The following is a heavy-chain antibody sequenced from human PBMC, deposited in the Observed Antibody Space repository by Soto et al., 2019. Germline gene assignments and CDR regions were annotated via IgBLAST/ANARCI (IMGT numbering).Heavy chain of an antibody. Sequence: VASVKVSCKASGYTFTSYAMHWVRQAPGQRLEWMGWINAGNGNTKYSQKFQGRVTITRDTSTSTAYMEMSSLRSEDTAVYYCARDLVVAATPFLWGQGTLVTVSS. CDR3: ARDLVVAATPFL. J-gene: IGHJ4*02. CDR2: INAGNGNT. V-gene: IGHV1-3*01. D-gene: IGHD2-15*01. CDR1: GYTFTSYA.